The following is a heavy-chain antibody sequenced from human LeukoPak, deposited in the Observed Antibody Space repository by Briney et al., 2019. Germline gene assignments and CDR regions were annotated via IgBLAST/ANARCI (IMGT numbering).Heavy chain of an antibody. D-gene: IGHD1-26*01. CDR1: GFTFSNSA. V-gene: IGHV3-23*01. J-gene: IGHJ4*02. CDR2: ISGGGGST. CDR3: AKAWRALWELPDLIDY. Sequence: GGSLRLSCAASGFTFSNSAMNWVRQAPGKGPEWVSVISGGGGSTFYADSVKGRFTISRDNSKNTLYLQMNSLRAEDTAVYYCAKAWRALWELPDLIDYWGQGTLVTVSS.